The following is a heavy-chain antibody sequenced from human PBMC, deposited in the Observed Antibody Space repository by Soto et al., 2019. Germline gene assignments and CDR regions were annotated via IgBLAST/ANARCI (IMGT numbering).Heavy chain of an antibody. CDR2: INPNSGDT. CDR1: GYTFTGYY. Sequence: SVKVSYRASGYTFTGYYMHWVRQAPGQGLEWMGWINPNSGDTNYAQKFQGRVTMTRDTSISTAYMELSRLRSDDTAVYYCARLITERDYWGQGTLVTVYS. D-gene: IGHD1-20*01. V-gene: IGHV1-2*02. CDR3: ARLITERDY. J-gene: IGHJ4*02.